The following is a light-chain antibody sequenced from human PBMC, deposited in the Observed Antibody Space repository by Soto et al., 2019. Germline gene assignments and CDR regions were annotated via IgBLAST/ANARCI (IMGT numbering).Light chain of an antibody. V-gene: IGKV3-15*01. CDR2: GAS. CDR3: QQYNNWSLT. Sequence: IVMTQSPATLSVSPGERATLSCRASQSVRSNLAWYQQIPAQAPRLLIYGASTRATGIPARFSGSGSGTEFSLTISSLQPEDFAVYYCQQYNNWSLTFGGGTKVEIK. CDR1: QSVRSN. J-gene: IGKJ4*01.